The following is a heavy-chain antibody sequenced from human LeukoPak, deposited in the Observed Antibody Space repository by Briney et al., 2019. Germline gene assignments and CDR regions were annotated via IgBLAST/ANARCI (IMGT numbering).Heavy chain of an antibody. CDR2: ISSSSSYI. CDR3: AGDPGSYLGYYMDV. Sequence: GGSLRLSCAASGFTFSSYSMNWVRQAPGKGLEWVSSISSSSSYIYYADSVKGRFTISRDNAKNSLYLQMNSLRAEDTAVYYCAGDPGSYLGYYMDVWGKGTTVTVSS. CDR1: GFTFSSYS. D-gene: IGHD1-26*01. V-gene: IGHV3-21*01. J-gene: IGHJ6*03.